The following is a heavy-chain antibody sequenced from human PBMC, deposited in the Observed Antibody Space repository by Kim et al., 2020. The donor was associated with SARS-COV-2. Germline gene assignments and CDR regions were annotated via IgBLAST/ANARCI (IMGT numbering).Heavy chain of an antibody. CDR3: AKDAAITMIVVVPLGV. CDR2: ISYDGSNK. Sequence: GGSLRLSCAASGFTFSSYGMHWVRQAPGKGLEWVAVISYDGSNKYYADSVKGRFTISRDNSKNTLYLQMNSLRAEDTAVYYCAKDAAITMIVVVPLGVWGQGTLVTVSS. D-gene: IGHD3-22*01. J-gene: IGHJ4*02. CDR1: GFTFSSYG. V-gene: IGHV3-30*18.